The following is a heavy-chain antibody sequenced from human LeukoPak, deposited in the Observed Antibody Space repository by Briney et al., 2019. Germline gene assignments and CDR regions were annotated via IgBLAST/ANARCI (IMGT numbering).Heavy chain of an antibody. Sequence: KPSETLSLTCTVSGRYISRYYWGWIRQPPGKGLEWIGYIYYSGNTNYNPSLKSRVTIFIDTSKNQFSLSRLSVDSADTAVYYCARVGVAGGFDLWGQGTLLTVSS. CDR3: ARVGVAGGFDL. CDR2: IYYSGNT. V-gene: IGHV4-59*01. D-gene: IGHD6-13*01. CDR1: GRYISRYY. J-gene: IGHJ4*02.